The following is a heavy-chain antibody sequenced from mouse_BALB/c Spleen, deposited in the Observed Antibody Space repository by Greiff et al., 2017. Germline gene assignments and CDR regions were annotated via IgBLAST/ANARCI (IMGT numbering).Heavy chain of an antibody. V-gene: IGHV6-6*02. CDR3: TRPHYGGYWYFDV. D-gene: IGHD1-2*01. Sequence: EVKLMESGGGLVQPGGSMKLSCVASGFTFSNYWMNWVRQSPEKGLEWVAEIRLKSNNYATHYAESVKGMFTISRDDSKSRVYLQMNNLRAEDPGIYYCTRPHYGGYWYFDVWGAGTTVTVSS. CDR2: IRLKSNNYAT. J-gene: IGHJ1*01. CDR1: GFTFSNYW.